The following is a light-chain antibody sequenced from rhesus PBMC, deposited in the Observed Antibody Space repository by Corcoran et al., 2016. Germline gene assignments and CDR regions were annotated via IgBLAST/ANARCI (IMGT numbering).Light chain of an antibody. CDR3: QQYSSCPWT. J-gene: IGKJ1*01. V-gene: IGKV1-22*01. Sequence: DIQMTQSPSSLSASVGDTVTITCRASQSISSWLAWYQQKPGKDPKLLIYKAATLQSGVPSRFSGSVSGTDFTLTISSLQSEDFATYYCQQYSSCPWTFGQGTKVEIK. CDR2: KAA. CDR1: QSISSW.